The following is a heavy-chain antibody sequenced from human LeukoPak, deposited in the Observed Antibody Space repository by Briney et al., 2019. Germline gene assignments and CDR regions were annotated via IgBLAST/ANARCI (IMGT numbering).Heavy chain of an antibody. CDR1: GYTFNTYY. J-gene: IGHJ6*03. CDR3: ARSAAQCSNGVCFTEYYMDV. D-gene: IGHD2-8*01. CDR2: INPNGGDT. V-gene: IGHV1-2*02. Sequence: ASVKVSCKASGYTFNTYYMHWVRQAPGQGLEWMGRINPNGGDTNYAQKFGGRVTMTTDTTISTAYMELSNLRSDDTAVYFCARSAAQCSNGVCFTEYYMDVWGKGTTVAVSS.